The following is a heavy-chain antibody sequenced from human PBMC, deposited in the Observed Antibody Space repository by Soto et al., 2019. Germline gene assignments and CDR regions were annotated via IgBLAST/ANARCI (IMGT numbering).Heavy chain of an antibody. CDR3: ARATQYYFDTSGYTTGPHFASEI. D-gene: IGHD3-22*01. CDR2: IYDSGSS. CDR1: GGSISSDGSS. Sequence: PSETLSLTCAVSGGSISSDGSSWSWIRQKPGKGLEWIGYIYDSGSSYYNPSLKSRVTISVDTSKNQFSLKLSSVTAADTAVYYCARATQYYFDTSGYTTGPHFASEIWGQRTMVT. J-gene: IGHJ3*02. V-gene: IGHV4-30-2*01.